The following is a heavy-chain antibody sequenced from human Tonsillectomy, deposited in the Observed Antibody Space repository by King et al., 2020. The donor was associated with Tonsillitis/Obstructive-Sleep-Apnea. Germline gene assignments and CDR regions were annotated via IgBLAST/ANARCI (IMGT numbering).Heavy chain of an antibody. CDR2: FSGSNGVT. Sequence: VQLVESGGGLVQPGGSLRLSCVASGFTFSTYAMTWVRQAPGKGPEWVAGFSGSNGVTYYADSVKGRFTISRDNSKNTLNLQMISLRADDTALYYCAKDFAAVTGDPGSWGQGTLVTVSS. CDR3: AKDFAAVTGDPGS. CDR1: GFTFSTYA. D-gene: IGHD6-19*01. J-gene: IGHJ5*02. V-gene: IGHV3-23*04.